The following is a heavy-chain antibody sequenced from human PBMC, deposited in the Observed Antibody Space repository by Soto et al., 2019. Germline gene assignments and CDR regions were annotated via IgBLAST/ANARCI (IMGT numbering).Heavy chain of an antibody. J-gene: IGHJ4*02. V-gene: IGHV1-69*02. CDR2: IIPILGIA. CDR3: ARGIYGDRHFDY. CDR1: GGTFSSYT. D-gene: IGHD4-17*01. Sequence: QVQLVQSGAEVKKPGSSVKVSCKASGGTFSSYTISWVRQAPGQGLEWMGRIIPILGIANYAQKFQGSVTITANKSTSTAYMELSSLRSEDTAVYYCARGIYGDRHFDYWRQGTLVTVSS.